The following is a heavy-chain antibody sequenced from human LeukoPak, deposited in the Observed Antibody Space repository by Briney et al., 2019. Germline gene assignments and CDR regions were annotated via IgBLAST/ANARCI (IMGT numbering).Heavy chain of an antibody. CDR2: IYYSGST. D-gene: IGHD6-13*01. CDR1: GGSISSSSYY. CDR3: AREGSGPIAAAGNASSWYLVDY. Sequence: SETLSLTCTVSGGSISSSSYYWGWIRQPPGKGLEWIGSIYYSGSTYYNPSLKSRVTISVDTSKNQFSLKLSSVTAADTAVYYCAREGSGPIAAAGNASSWYLVDYWGQGTLVTVSS. J-gene: IGHJ4*02. V-gene: IGHV4-39*02.